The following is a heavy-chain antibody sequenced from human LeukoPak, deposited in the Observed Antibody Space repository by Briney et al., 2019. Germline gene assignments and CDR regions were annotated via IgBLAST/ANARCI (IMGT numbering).Heavy chain of an antibody. Sequence: SETLSLTCTVSGYSISSGYYWGWTRQPPGKGLEWIGSIYHSGSTYYNPSLKSRVTISVDTSKNQFSLKLSSVTAADTAVYYCAVKRGYFDYWGQGTLVTVSS. CDR3: AVKRGYFDY. CDR1: GYSISSGYY. CDR2: IYHSGST. J-gene: IGHJ4*02. V-gene: IGHV4-38-2*02.